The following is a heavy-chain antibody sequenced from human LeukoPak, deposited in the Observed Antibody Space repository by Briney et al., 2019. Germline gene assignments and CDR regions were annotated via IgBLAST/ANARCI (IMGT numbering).Heavy chain of an antibody. Sequence: GSLRLSCAASGFTFSSYIMNWVRQAPGKGLEWVASISRNSTYIHYADSVKGRFTISRDNARNSLFLQMNSLRAEDTAIYYCASDEGNYFDYWGQGTLVTVSS. J-gene: IGHJ4*02. CDR3: ASDEGNYFDY. CDR1: GFTFSSYI. CDR2: ISRNSTYI. V-gene: IGHV3-21*01.